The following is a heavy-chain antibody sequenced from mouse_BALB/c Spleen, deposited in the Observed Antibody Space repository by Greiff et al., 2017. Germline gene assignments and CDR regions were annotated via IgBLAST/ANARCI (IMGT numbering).Heavy chain of an antibody. Sequence: VQLQESGPELVRPGESVKISCKGSGYTFTDYAMHWVKQSHAKSLEWIGVISIYYDNTNYNQKFKGKATMTVDKSSSTAYMELARLTSEDSAIYYCARSTSIMSPAWFAYWGQGTLVTVSA. V-gene: IGHV1-67*01. J-gene: IGHJ3*01. CDR1: GYTFTDYA. CDR3: ARSTSIMSPAWFAY. CDR2: ISIYYDNT.